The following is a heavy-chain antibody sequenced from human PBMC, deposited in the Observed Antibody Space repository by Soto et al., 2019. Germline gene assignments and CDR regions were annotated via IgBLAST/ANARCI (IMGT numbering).Heavy chain of an antibody. Sequence: GASVKVSCKASGYTFTSSGMSWVRQAPGQGLEWMGWISAHTGSSEYAQRFQGRVTMTTDRSTSTAYMELRSLRSDDTAVYYCAREVVPAAIPYYGMDVWGQGTTVTVSS. CDR2: ISAHTGSS. V-gene: IGHV1-18*01. J-gene: IGHJ6*02. D-gene: IGHD2-2*02. CDR3: AREVVPAAIPYYGMDV. CDR1: GYTFTSSG.